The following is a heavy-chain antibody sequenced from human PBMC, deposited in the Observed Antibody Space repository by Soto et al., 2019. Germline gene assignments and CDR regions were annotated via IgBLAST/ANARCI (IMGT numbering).Heavy chain of an antibody. CDR2: LSYTGST. J-gene: IGHJ4*02. D-gene: IGHD2-8*01. CDR3: ARHEGNGNVWPLDY. Sequence: SSETLSLTCAVSGDSISSSSYYWGWIRQPPGKGLEWIGSLSYTGSTYYNPSLKSRVTISVDTSKNQFSLRLTSVTAEDTAVYYCARHEGNGNVWPLDYWGQGILVTVSS. CDR1: GDSISSSSYY. V-gene: IGHV4-39*01.